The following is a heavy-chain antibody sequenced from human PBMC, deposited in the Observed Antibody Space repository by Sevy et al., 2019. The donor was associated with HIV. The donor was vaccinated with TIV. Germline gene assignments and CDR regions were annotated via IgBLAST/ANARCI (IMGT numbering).Heavy chain of an antibody. D-gene: IGHD2-2*01. CDR1: GLTFSSYW. V-gene: IGHV3-7*03. Sequence: GGSLRLSCAASGLTFSSYWMSWVRQAPGKGLEWVANIKKDGSEKYYVDSVKGRFTISRDNAKNSRYLQMNRLRAEDTAVYYCARDCSSSSCLWGMDVWGQGTTVTVSS. J-gene: IGHJ6*02. CDR3: ARDCSSSSCLWGMDV. CDR2: IKKDGSEK.